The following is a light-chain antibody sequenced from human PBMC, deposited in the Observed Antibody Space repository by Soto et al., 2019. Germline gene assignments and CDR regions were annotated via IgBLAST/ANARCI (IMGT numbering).Light chain of an antibody. J-gene: IGKJ4*01. Sequence: DIHLTQSPSLLSASVGDRVTITCRPSQAVPNNMAWYQQKPGKPPKLLIYEESTLHSRVPSRFSGRKSGTQFTLTIDSLQPEDFATYYCQQVKTYPRTFGGGTKVEIK. CDR3: QQVKTYPRT. V-gene: IGKV1-9*01. CDR1: QAVPNN. CDR2: EES.